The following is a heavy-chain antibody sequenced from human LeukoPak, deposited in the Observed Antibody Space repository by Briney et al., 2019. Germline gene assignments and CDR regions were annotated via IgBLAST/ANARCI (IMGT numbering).Heavy chain of an antibody. J-gene: IGHJ4*02. CDR1: GYSISTGYL. CDR3: ASPRGTYTDY. V-gene: IGHV4-38-2*02. D-gene: IGHD2-2*02. Sequence: PSETLSLTCTVSGYSISTGYLLGWIRQSPGKGLEWIGSIFHSGSTSYNPSLKSRVTLSVDTSKNEFSMTLTSVTAADTAIYYCASPRGTYTDYWGQGTLITVSS. CDR2: IFHSGST.